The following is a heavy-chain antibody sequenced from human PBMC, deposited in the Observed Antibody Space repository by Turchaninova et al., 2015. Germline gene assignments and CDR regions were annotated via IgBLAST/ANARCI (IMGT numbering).Heavy chain of an antibody. CDR2: INHSGTT. Sequence: QVQLQQWGAKLLKPSETLSRTCAVYGGSLSDYYWSWIRQSTGKGLEWIGEINHSGTTNYNPSLKSRVTISVDTSKNQFSLRLSSVTAADTAVYYCARKGDFFDYWGQGTLVTVSS. D-gene: IGHD1-26*01. V-gene: IGHV4-34*02. J-gene: IGHJ4*02. CDR3: ARKGDFFDY. CDR1: GGSLSDYY.